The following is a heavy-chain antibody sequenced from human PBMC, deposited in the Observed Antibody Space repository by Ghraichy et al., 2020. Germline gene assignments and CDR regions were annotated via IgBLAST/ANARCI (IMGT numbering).Heavy chain of an antibody. V-gene: IGHV3-30*18. D-gene: IGHD3-10*01. CDR3: AKDRVLDY. CDR2: ISYDGSNK. J-gene: IGHJ4*02. CDR1: GFTFSSYG. Sequence: GGSLRLSCAASGFTFSSYGMHWVRQAPGKGLEWVAVISYDGSNKYYADSVKGRFTISRDNSKNTLYLQMNSLRAEDTAVYYCAKDRVLDYWGQGTLVTVSS.